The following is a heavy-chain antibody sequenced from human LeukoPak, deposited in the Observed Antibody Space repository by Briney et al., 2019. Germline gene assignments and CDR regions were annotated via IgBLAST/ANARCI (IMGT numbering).Heavy chain of an antibody. D-gene: IGHD3-10*01. J-gene: IGHJ5*02. CDR1: GYTFTDYY. V-gene: IGHV1-2*02. Sequence: ASVKVSCKASGYTFTDYYIHWVRQAPGQGLEWMGWIKPNSGVTNYAQKFQGRVTMTRDTSISTAYMELSSLRPADTAVYYCARVGAYPHNWSDPWGQGTLVTVSS. CDR2: IKPNSGVT. CDR3: ARVGAYPHNWSDP.